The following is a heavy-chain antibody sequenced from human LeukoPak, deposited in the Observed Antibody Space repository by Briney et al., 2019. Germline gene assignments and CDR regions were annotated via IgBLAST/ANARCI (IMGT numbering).Heavy chain of an antibody. J-gene: IGHJ6*02. CDR1: GGSFSGYY. CDR3: ARDIRGYNYYYYYGMDV. V-gene: IGHV4-34*01. D-gene: IGHD3-10*01. Sequence: SETLSLTCAVYGGSFSGYYWSWIRQPPGQGLEWFGEINHSGSTNYNPSLKSRVTISVDTSKNQFSLKLSSVTAADTAVYYCARDIRGYNYYYYYGMDVWGQGTTVTVSS. CDR2: INHSGST.